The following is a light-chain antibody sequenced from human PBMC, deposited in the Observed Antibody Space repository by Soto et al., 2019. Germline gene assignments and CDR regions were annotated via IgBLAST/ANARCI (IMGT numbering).Light chain of an antibody. CDR2: EVS. V-gene: IGLV2-14*01. CDR3: SSYPGSSTHYL. Sequence: QSALTQPASVSGSPGQSITISCTGTSSDVGGYNYVSWYQQHPGKAPKLMVYEVSNRPSEGSNPFSGSKSGNTASLTISWLQGEGGAGYYRSSYPGSSTHYLFRTGTKFTVL. CDR1: SSDVGGYNY. J-gene: IGLJ1*01.